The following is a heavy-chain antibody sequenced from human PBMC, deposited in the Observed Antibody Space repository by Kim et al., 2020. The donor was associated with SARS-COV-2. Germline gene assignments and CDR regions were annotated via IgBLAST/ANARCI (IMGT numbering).Heavy chain of an antibody. V-gene: IGHV3-33*08. CDR1: GFTFSDYG. CDR3: ARDRGQNGGSYGLDD. CDR2: IFYDGSTK. J-gene: IGHJ4*02. D-gene: IGHD2-8*01. Sequence: GGSLRLSCVVSGFTFSDYGMHWVRQAPGKGLEWVAYIFYDGSTKHYSDSVKGRFTISRDDSKNTRYLEMNSLGAGDTSLYFCARDRGQNGGSYGLDDWGQGTLVTVSS.